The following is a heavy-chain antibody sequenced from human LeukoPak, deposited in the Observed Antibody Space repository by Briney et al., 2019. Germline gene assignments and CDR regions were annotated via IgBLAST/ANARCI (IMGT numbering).Heavy chain of an antibody. J-gene: IGHJ6*02. CDR3: ARARTYDSSGPYYYYYAMDV. CDR1: GFTFTTYW. CDR2: INSDGSST. Sequence: GGSLRLSCAASGFTFTTYWMHWVRQAPGQGLVWVSRINSDGSSTSYADSVKGRFSISRDNARNTLYLQMNSLRAEDTAVYYCARARTYDSSGPYYYYYAMDVWGQGTTVTVSS. V-gene: IGHV3-74*01. D-gene: IGHD3-22*01.